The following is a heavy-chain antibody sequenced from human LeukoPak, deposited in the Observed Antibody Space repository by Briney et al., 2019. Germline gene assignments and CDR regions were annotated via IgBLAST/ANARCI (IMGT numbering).Heavy chain of an antibody. D-gene: IGHD4-23*01. CDR2: INQDGSEK. CDR3: ARDYGGSSPFDY. J-gene: IGHJ4*02. Sequence: GGSLRLSCAASGFTFSRYWMTWVRQAPGKGLEWVANINQDGSEKYYVDSVKGRFTISRDNGKNSLYLQMNSLRAEDTAVYYCARDYGGSSPFDYWGQGTLVTVSS. CDR1: GFTFSRYW. V-gene: IGHV3-7*01.